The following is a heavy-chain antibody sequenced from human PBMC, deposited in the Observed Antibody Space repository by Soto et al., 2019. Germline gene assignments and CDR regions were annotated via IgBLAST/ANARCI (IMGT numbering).Heavy chain of an antibody. J-gene: IGHJ6*02. CDR3: ARAMIIVEYGMDI. CDR2: ITASGTVT. CDR1: GFSFRGFE. Sequence: DEQLVESGGGLVQPGGSLRLSCAASGFSFRGFEMNWVRQAPGKGLEWLSYITASGTVTHYAYSVKGRFTISRDNAKNSLFLHMSSLRADDTAIYYCARAMIIVEYGMDIWGQGTAVTVSS. V-gene: IGHV3-48*03. D-gene: IGHD3-22*01.